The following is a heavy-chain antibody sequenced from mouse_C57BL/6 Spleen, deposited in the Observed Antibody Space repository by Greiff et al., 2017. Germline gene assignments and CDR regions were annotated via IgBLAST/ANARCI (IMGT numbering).Heavy chain of an antibody. CDR1: GYTFTSYW. J-gene: IGHJ4*01. D-gene: IGHD3-1*01. CDR3: ARSGRGDAMDY. Sequence: QVQLKQPGAELVKPGASVKLSCKASGYTFTSYWMQWVKQRPGQGLEWIGEIDPSDSYTNYNQKFKGKATLTVDTSSSTAYRQLSSLTSEDSAVYYCARSGRGDAMDYWGQGTSVTVSS. CDR2: IDPSDSYT. V-gene: IGHV1-50*01.